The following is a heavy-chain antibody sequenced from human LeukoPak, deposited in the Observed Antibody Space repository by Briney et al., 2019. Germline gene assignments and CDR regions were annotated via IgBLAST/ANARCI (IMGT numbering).Heavy chain of an antibody. V-gene: IGHV1-18*01. J-gene: IGHJ4*02. D-gene: IGHD2-21*01. Sequence: GASVKVSCRASGYTFTKYGISWVRQAPGQGLEWMGWIGAYNGQTDYSQRLQGRVTMTIDTSTSTAYMELRRLTSDDTAMYYCARDIVVSLFDSWGQGTLVTVSS. CDR1: GYTFTKYG. CDR3: ARDIVVSLFDS. CDR2: IGAYNGQT.